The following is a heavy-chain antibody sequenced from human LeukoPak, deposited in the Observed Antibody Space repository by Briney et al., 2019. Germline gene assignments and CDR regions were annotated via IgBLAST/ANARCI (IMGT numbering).Heavy chain of an antibody. Sequence: PGGSLRLSCAASGFTFSSYWMSWARQAPGKGLEWVANIKQDGSEKYYVDSVKGRFTISRDNAKNSLYLQMNSLRAEDTAVYYCARDRGYYYDSSGYYYVHWGQGTLVTVSS. CDR2: IKQDGSEK. V-gene: IGHV3-7*03. J-gene: IGHJ4*02. CDR1: GFTFSSYW. D-gene: IGHD3-22*01. CDR3: ARDRGYYYDSSGYYYVH.